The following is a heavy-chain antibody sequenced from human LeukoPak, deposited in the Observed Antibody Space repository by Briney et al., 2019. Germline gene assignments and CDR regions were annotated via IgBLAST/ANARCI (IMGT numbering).Heavy chain of an antibody. Sequence: GGSLRLSCAASGFAFSSYNMKWVRQAPGKGLEWVSFISTTSTYIYYADSVKGRFTVSRDNSKNLLYLQMDCLRVEDTAVDYCARAGTCSSTSCDGGIEYWGQGTLVTVSS. J-gene: IGHJ4*02. V-gene: IGHV3-21*06. CDR1: GFAFSSYN. CDR3: ARAGTCSSTSCDGGIEY. CDR2: ISTTSTYI. D-gene: IGHD2-2*01.